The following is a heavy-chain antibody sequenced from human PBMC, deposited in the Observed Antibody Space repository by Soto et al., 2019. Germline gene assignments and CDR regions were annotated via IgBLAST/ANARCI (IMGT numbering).Heavy chain of an antibody. Sequence: QVQLVQSGAEVKKPGASVKVSCKASGDTFTKYYIHWVRQAPTQGLEWVGIINPSDGSTTYAQKFQGRGTVTRDTSTSTVYMELTSLRSEDTAVYYCAREPGDYLYYGMDVWGQGTTVTVSS. V-gene: IGHV1-46*01. CDR1: GDTFTKYY. J-gene: IGHJ6*02. CDR2: INPSDGST. CDR3: AREPGDYLYYGMDV. D-gene: IGHD4-17*01.